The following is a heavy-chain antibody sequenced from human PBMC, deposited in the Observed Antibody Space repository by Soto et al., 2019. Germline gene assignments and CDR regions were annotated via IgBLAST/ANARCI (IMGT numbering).Heavy chain of an antibody. D-gene: IGHD6-13*01. J-gene: IGHJ4*02. V-gene: IGHV1-69*13. CDR2: IIPIFGTA. CDR3: ASDSSSWLRFDY. CDR1: GGTFSSYA. Sequence: GASVKVSCKASGGTFSSYAISWVRQAPGQGLEWMGGIIPIFGTANYAQKFQGRVTITADESTSTAYMELSSLRSEDTAVYYCASDSSSWLRFDYWGQGTLVTSPQ.